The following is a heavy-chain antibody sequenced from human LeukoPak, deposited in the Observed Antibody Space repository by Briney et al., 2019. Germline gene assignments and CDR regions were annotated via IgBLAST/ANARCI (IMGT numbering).Heavy chain of an antibody. Sequence: SETLSLTCTVSGGSISSGGYYWSWIRQHPGKGLEWIGYIYYSGSTYYNPSLKSRVTISVDTSKNQFSLKLSSVTAADTAVYYCARALYCSGGSCYPGPWGQGTLVTVSS. J-gene: IGHJ5*02. D-gene: IGHD2-15*01. CDR3: ARALYCSGGSCYPGP. CDR2: IYYSGST. V-gene: IGHV4-31*03. CDR1: GGSISSGGYY.